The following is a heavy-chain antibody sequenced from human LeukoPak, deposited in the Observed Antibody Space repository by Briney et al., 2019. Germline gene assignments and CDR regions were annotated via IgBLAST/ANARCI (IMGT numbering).Heavy chain of an antibody. CDR1: RFTFSTYA. CDR3: AKSSYSYLWGSPPSYFDF. Sequence: PGGSLRLSCAASRFTFSTYAMSWVRQAPGKGPEWVSGINDSDGITYYADSVKGRFTISRDNSENTLYLQMNSLRAEDTAIYYCAKSSYSYLWGSPPSYFDFWGHGTLVTVSS. V-gene: IGHV3-23*01. D-gene: IGHD3-16*01. J-gene: IGHJ4*01. CDR2: INDSDGIT.